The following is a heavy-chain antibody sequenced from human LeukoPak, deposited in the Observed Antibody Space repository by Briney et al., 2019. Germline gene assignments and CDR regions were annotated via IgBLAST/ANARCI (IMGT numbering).Heavy chain of an antibody. Sequence: GGSLRLVCAASGFTFSTYWIAWARQAPGKGLEWVANIKGDESARHQADSVKGRFTISRDNAQNSVYLQMSSLRGEDTAVYYCARDFGGSLDYWGQGTLVTVSS. CDR2: IKGDESAR. J-gene: IGHJ4*02. V-gene: IGHV3-7*01. D-gene: IGHD1-26*01. CDR1: GFTFSTYW. CDR3: ARDFGGSLDY.